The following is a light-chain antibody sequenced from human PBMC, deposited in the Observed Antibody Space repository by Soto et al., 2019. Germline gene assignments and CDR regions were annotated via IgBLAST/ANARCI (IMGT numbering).Light chain of an antibody. V-gene: IGLV1-40*01. CDR2: GNT. Sequence: QPVLTQPPSVSGAPGQRVIISCSGSSSTIGAGFDVHWYQQLPGTAPKLLIYGNTNRPSGAPGRFSGSKSGTSASLAITGLQAEDEADYYCQSYDSSLSAPVVFGGGTKLTVL. CDR3: QSYDSSLSAPVV. CDR1: SSTIGAGFD. J-gene: IGLJ2*01.